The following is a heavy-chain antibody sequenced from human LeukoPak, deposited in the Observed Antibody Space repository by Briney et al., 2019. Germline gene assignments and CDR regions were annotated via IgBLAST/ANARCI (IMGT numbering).Heavy chain of an antibody. CDR1: GGSISSGSYY. Sequence: PSETLSLTCTVSGGSISSGSYYWSWIRQPAGKGLEWIGRIYTSGSTNYNPSLKSRVTISVDTSKNQFSLKLSSVTAADTAVYYCASAPYMIDAFDIWGQGTKVTVSS. J-gene: IGHJ3*02. CDR3: ASAPYMIDAFDI. V-gene: IGHV4-61*02. CDR2: IYTSGST. D-gene: IGHD3-16*01.